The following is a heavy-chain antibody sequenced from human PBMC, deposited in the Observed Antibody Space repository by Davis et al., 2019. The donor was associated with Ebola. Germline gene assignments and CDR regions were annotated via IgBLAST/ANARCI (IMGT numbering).Heavy chain of an antibody. CDR3: ASILGYCSGGSCV. Sequence: MPSETLSLTCTVSGGSISSSSYYWGWIRQPPGKGLEWIGSIYYSGSTYYNPSLKSRVTISVDTSKNQFSLKLSSVTAADTAVYYCASILGYCSGGSCVWGQGTLVTVSS. CDR1: GGSISSSSYY. J-gene: IGHJ4*02. CDR2: IYYSGST. D-gene: IGHD2-15*01. V-gene: IGHV4-39*01.